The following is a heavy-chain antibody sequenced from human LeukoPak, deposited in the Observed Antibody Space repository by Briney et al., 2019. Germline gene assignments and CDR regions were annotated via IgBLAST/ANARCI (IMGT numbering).Heavy chain of an antibody. CDR3: ARARGLGAFDI. V-gene: IGHV4-39*01. J-gene: IGHJ3*02. CDR2: IYYSGNT. Sequence: SETLSLTCSVSGGSISSTSHYWVWIRQPPGKGLEWIANIYYSGNTYYKSSLKSRTTISVDTSKNQFSLKIRSVIAGDTAVYYCARARGLGAFDIWGQGTKVTVSS. CDR1: GGSISSTSHY.